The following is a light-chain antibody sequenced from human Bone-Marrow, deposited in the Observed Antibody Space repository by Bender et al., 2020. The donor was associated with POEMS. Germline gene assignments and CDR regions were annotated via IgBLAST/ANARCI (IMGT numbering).Light chain of an antibody. V-gene: IGLV2-14*03. CDR3: CTYAGGPWM. Sequence: QSALTQPASVSGSPGQSITISCTGTSSDVGGYDYVSWYQQLPGKSPKLIIYDVTRRPAGVSHRFSGSKSGNTASLTISGLKAEDEADYYCCTYAGGPWMFGGGTKLTV. CDR1: SSDVGGYDY. J-gene: IGLJ3*02. CDR2: DVT.